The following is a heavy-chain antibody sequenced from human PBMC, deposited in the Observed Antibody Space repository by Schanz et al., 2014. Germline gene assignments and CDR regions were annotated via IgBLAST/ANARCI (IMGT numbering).Heavy chain of an antibody. V-gene: IGHV3-23*01. D-gene: IGHD2-15*01. CDR2: LSEGGGGT. CDR3: ARLDPYCRSGTCSRAFDF. CDR1: GFAFSSYG. J-gene: IGHJ4*02. Sequence: EVHLLESGGGLVPPGGSLRLSCLASGFAFSSYGMNWLRQAPGKGLEWVSALSEGGGGTHYADSVRGRFTISSDSSKNTLYLQMNSLRAEDTAVYYCARLDPYCRSGTCSRAFDFWGQGTLVTVSS.